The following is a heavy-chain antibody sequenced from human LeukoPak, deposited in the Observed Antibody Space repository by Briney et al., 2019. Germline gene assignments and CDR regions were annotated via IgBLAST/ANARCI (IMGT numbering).Heavy chain of an antibody. D-gene: IGHD3-10*01. CDR1: GYTFTTYG. J-gene: IGHJ4*02. V-gene: IGHV1-18*01. Sequence: GASVKVSCKASGYTFTTYGITWVRQAPGQGLEWMGWIDTYSGNTNYAQKVQGRVTMTTDTSTSTTYMELRSLRSDDTAVYYCARVHPSGSYHKYWGQGTLVTVSS. CDR3: ARVHPSGSYHKY. CDR2: IDTYSGNT.